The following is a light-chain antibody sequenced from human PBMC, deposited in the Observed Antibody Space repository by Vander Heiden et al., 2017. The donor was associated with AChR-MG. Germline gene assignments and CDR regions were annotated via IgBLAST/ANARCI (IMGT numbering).Light chain of an antibody. Sequence: SYVLTQQPPAAVASGPTATITCGGNNIGRKSLHCYHQQPGQEAVRVVVDDSNRPSGIPERFSGYNSGNNATLKISRVEAGDEADDYCHVWDSCNDHVLFGGGTKLTVL. J-gene: IGLJ2*01. CDR2: DDS. V-gene: IGLV3-21*02. CDR3: HVWDSCNDHVL. CDR1: NIGRKS.